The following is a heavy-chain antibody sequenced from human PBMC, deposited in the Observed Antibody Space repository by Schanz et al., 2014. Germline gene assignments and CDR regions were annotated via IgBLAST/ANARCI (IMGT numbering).Heavy chain of an antibody. CDR2: ISNGGGYI. J-gene: IGHJ5*01. D-gene: IGHD2-8*02. CDR3: ARDRDAGGYDS. Sequence: DVQLVDSGGDLVQPGGSLRLSCAASGFTFSYYNMNWVRQAPGKGLEWVSSISNGGGYIYYADSVKGRFTISRDNAKNSVYLQMHSLRAEDTALYYCARDRDAGGYDSWGQGTLVTVSS. CDR1: GFTFSYYN. V-gene: IGHV3-21*01.